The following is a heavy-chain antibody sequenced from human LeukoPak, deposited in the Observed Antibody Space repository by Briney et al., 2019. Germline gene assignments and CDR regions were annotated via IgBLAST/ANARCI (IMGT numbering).Heavy chain of an antibody. V-gene: IGHV4-31*03. Sequence: SETLSLTCTVSGVSISSGGYYWSWIRQHPGKGLEWIGYIYYSGSTYYNPSLKSRVTISVDTSKNQFSLKLSSVTAADTAVYYCARDATFLARAFDIWGQGTLVTVSS. CDR3: ARDATFLARAFDI. D-gene: IGHD2/OR15-2a*01. CDR2: IYYSGST. CDR1: GVSISSGGYY. J-gene: IGHJ3*02.